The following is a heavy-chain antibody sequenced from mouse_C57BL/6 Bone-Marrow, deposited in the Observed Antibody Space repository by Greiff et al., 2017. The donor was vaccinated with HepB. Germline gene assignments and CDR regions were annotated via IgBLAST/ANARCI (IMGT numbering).Heavy chain of an antibody. Sequence: QVQLQQPGAELVKPGASVKLSCKASGYTFTSYWMHWVKQRPGRGLEWIGRIDPNSGGNKYNEKFKSKATLTVDKPSSTAYMQLSSLTSEDSAVYYCARVKGWDEYYAMDYWGQGTSVTVSS. CDR3: ARVKGWDEYYAMDY. D-gene: IGHD4-1*01. CDR1: GYTFTSYW. V-gene: IGHV1-72*01. CDR2: IDPNSGGN. J-gene: IGHJ4*01.